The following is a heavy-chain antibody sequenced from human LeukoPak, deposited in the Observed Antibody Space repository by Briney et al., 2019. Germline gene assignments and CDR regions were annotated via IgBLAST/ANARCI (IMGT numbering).Heavy chain of an antibody. CDR3: ARKTGTTGEAFDY. V-gene: IGHV3-23*01. Sequence: RTGGSLRLSCAASGFTFSSYAMSWVRQAPGKGLEWVSAISGSGASTYYADSVKGRFTISRDNSKNTLYLQMNSLRAEDTAVYYCARKTGTTGEAFDYWGQGTQVTVSS. CDR2: ISGSGAST. CDR1: GFTFSSYA. J-gene: IGHJ4*02. D-gene: IGHD1-1*01.